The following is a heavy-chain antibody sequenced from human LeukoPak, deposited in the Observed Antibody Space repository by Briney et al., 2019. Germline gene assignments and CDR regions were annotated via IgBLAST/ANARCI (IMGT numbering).Heavy chain of an antibody. CDR3: ARGKTSQNIVTRKTYNWFDP. V-gene: IGHV3-23*01. Sequence: QSGGSLRLSCSASGFTFSSYAMNWVRQAPGKGLEWISTINFSGNNTSYADSVKGRFTISRDISKNTLYLRMDSLRAEDTAVYYCARGKTSQNIVTRKTYNWFDPWGQGTLVTVSS. CDR2: INFSGNNT. J-gene: IGHJ5*02. CDR1: GFTFSSYA. D-gene: IGHD2/OR15-2a*01.